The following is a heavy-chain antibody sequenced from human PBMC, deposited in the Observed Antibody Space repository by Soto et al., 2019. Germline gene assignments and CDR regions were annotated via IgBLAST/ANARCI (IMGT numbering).Heavy chain of an antibody. J-gene: IGHJ5*02. CDR2: INHSGTT. CDR3: ARGWRFDP. Sequence: SETLPLTCGVYGGSFSGYQWNWIRQSPGQGLEWIGEINHSGTTKYNPSPESRIKLSVDTSKKQFSLKMFSVTAADTAIYDCARGWRFDPWGQGTQVTVSS. V-gene: IGHV4-34*01. CDR1: GGSFSGYQ. D-gene: IGHD1-1*01.